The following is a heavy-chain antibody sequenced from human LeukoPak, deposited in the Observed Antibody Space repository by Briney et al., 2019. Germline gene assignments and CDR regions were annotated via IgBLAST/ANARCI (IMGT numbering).Heavy chain of an antibody. J-gene: IGHJ6*02. V-gene: IGHV1-24*01. CDR1: GYTFTGYY. Sequence: ASVKVSCKASGYTFTGYYMHWVRQAPGKGLEWMGGFDPEDGETIYAQKFQGRVTMTEDTSTDTAYMELSSLRSEDTAVYYCATTSSHLGGMDVWGQGTTVTVSS. CDR3: ATTSSHLGGMDV. CDR2: FDPEDGET.